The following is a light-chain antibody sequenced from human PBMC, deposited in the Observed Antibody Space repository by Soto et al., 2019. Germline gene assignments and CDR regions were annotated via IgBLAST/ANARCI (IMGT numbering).Light chain of an antibody. CDR2: DAS. CDR3: QQRSNWPHP. Sequence: EIVLTQSPATLSLSPGERVTLSCRASQSISRYLAWYQQRPGQAPRLLIYDASNRATGIPARFSGSGSGTDFTLTISSLEPEDFAVYYCQQRSNWPHPFGQGTRLEIK. V-gene: IGKV3-11*01. J-gene: IGKJ5*01. CDR1: QSISRY.